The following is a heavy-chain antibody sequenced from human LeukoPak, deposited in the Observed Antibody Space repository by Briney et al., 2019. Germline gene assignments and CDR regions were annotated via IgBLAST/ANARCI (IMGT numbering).Heavy chain of an antibody. V-gene: IGHV4-34*01. CDR1: GGSFSGYY. CDR3: ARETEGYCSSNSCSMAWFDP. CDR2: INHSGST. Sequence: SETLSLTCAVYGGSFSGYYWSWIRQPPGKGLEWIGEINHSGSTNYNPSLKSRVTISVDTSKNQFSLKLSSVTAADTAVYYCARETEGYCSSNSCSMAWFDPWGQGTLVTVSS. D-gene: IGHD2-2*01. J-gene: IGHJ5*02.